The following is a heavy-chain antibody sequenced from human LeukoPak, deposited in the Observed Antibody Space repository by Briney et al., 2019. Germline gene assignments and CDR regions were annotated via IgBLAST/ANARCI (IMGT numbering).Heavy chain of an antibody. J-gene: IGHJ5*02. CDR2: INPNSGGT. D-gene: IGHD4-17*01. CDR3: AREKETTVVWFDP. V-gene: IGHV1-2*02. CDR1: GYTFTGYY. Sequence: ASVKVSCKASGYTFTGYYMHWERQAPGQGLEWMGWINPNSGGTNYAQKFQGRVTMTRDTSISTAYMELSRLRSDDTAVYYCAREKETTVVWFDPWGQGTLVTVSS.